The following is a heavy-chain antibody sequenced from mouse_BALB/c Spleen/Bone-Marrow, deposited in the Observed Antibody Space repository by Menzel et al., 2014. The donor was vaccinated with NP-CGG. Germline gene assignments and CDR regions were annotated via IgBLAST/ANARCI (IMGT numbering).Heavy chain of an antibody. V-gene: IGHV2-2*02. D-gene: IGHD1-1*01. CDR1: GFSLXTYG. Sequence: VQLQQSGPGLVQPSQSLSIPCTVSGFSLXTYGVHWVRQSPGKGLEWLGVIWSGGSTDYNAAFISRLSISKDNSKSQVFFKMNSLQANDTAIYYCARINYGSRRYWYFDVWGAGTTVTVSS. J-gene: IGHJ1*01. CDR3: ARINYGSRRYWYFDV. CDR2: IWSGGST.